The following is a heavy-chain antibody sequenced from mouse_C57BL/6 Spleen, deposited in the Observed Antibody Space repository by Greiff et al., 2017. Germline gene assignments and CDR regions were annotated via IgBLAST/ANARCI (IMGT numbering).Heavy chain of an antibody. D-gene: IGHD4-1*01. J-gene: IGHJ4*01. Sequence: QVQLQQSGPGLVQPSQSLSITCTVSGFSLTSYGVHWVRQSPGKGLEWLGVIWSGGSPNYNAAFISRLSISKDNSTSQVFFKMNSLQADDTAIYYCARANWPEDAMDYWGQGTSVTVSS. V-gene: IGHV2-2*01. CDR1: GFSLTSYG. CDR2: IWSGGSP. CDR3: ARANWPEDAMDY.